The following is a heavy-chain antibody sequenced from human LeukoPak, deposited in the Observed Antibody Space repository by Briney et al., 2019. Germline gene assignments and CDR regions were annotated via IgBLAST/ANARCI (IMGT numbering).Heavy chain of an antibody. D-gene: IGHD2-2*01. Sequence: SETLPLTCTVSGGSISSYYWSWIRQPPGKGLEWIGYIYYSGSTNYNPSLKSRVTISVDTSKNQFSLKLSSVTAADTAVYYCARAGVVPAAPRFDPWGQGTLVTVSS. J-gene: IGHJ5*02. CDR3: ARAGVVPAAPRFDP. V-gene: IGHV4-59*01. CDR1: GGSISSYY. CDR2: IYYSGST.